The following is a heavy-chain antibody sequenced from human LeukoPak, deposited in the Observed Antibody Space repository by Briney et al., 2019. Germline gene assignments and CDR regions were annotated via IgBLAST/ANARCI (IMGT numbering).Heavy chain of an antibody. CDR2: INSDGSST. V-gene: IGHV3-74*01. D-gene: IGHD3-22*01. J-gene: IGHJ3*02. Sequence: GGSLRLSCAASGFTFSSYWMHWVRQAPGKGLVWVSRINSDGSSTSYADSVKGRFTISRDNAKNTLYLQMNSLRAEDTAVYYCARDVPDSSGYYPHDAFDIWGQGTMVTVSS. CDR3: ARDVPDSSGYYPHDAFDI. CDR1: GFTFSSYW.